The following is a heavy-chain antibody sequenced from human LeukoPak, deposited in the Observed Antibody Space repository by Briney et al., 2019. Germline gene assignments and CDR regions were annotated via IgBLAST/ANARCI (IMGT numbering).Heavy chain of an antibody. J-gene: IGHJ4*02. Sequence: KPSETLSLTCTVSGGSISSYYWSWLRQPPGKGLEWIGYIYYSGSTNYNPSLKSRVTISVDTSKNQFSLKLSSVTAADTAVYYCASGSGYYYYFDYWGQGTLVTVSS. CDR1: GGSISSYY. V-gene: IGHV4-59*01. CDR3: ASGSGYYYYFDY. CDR2: IYYSGST. D-gene: IGHD3-3*01.